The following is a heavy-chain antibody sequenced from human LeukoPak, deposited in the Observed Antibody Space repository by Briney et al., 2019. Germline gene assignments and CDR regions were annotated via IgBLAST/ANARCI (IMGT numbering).Heavy chain of an antibody. Sequence: GGSLRLSCAASGFTFSNRAITWVRQAPGKGLEWVSSVSDIGSNTYYADSVKGRFTISRDNSKNTLYLQIDSLRVEDTAVYYCAKIWGPSGTYTKKNLFHPWGQGTQVTVSS. V-gene: IGHV3-23*01. J-gene: IGHJ5*02. CDR2: VSDIGSNT. D-gene: IGHD1-26*01. CDR1: GFTFSNRA. CDR3: AKIWGPSGTYTKKNLFHP.